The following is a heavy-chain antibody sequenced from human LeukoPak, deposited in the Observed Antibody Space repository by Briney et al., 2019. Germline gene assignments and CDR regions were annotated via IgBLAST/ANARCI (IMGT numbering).Heavy chain of an antibody. Sequence: GGSLRLSCAASGFTFSSYAMHWVRQAPGKGLEYVSAISSNGGSTYYANSVKGRFTISRDNSKNALYLQMGSLRAEDMAVYYCARTSSSSPSFDYWGQGTLVTVSS. CDR1: GFTFSSYA. V-gene: IGHV3-64*01. J-gene: IGHJ4*02. CDR3: ARTSSSSPSFDY. D-gene: IGHD6-6*01. CDR2: ISSNGGST.